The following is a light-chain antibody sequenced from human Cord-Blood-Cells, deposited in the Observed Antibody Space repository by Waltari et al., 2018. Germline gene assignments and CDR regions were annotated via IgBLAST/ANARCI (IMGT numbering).Light chain of an antibody. CDR3: MQALQTPIT. CDR2: LGS. CDR1: QSLLHSNGYNY. J-gene: IGKJ5*01. Sequence: DIVMTQSPLSLPVTPGEPASISCRSSQSLLHSNGYNYLDWYLQKPGQSPQLLIYLGSNRASGVPDRCSGSGSGTDFTPKISRVEAEDVGVYYCMQALQTPITFGQGTRLEIK. V-gene: IGKV2-28*01.